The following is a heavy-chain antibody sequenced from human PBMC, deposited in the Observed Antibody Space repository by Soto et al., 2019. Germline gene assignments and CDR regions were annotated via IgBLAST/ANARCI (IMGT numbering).Heavy chain of an antibody. CDR3: VSAAKWELLFDY. D-gene: IGHD1-26*01. CDR2: IYYTEGT. Sequence: SETLSLTCTVSGGSISSSNYYWAWIRQPPGKGLEWIGNIYYTEGTYYNPSLKGRVTISVDTSKNQVSLKLFSVTAADTAVYYCVSAAKWELLFDYWGQGTLVTVSS. J-gene: IGHJ4*02. CDR1: GGSISSSNYY. V-gene: IGHV4-39*01.